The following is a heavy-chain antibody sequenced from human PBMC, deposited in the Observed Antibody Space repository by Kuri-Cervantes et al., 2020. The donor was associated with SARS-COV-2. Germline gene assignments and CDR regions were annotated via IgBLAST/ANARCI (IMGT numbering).Heavy chain of an antibody. D-gene: IGHD1-1*01. CDR1: GFTFSSYG. V-gene: IGHV3-33*08. CDR3: ARDRFGWSDGGWMDV. J-gene: IGHJ6*04. CDR2: IWFDGSHK. Sequence: GESLKIPCAVSGFTFSSYGMHWVRQAPGKGLEWVAVIWFDGSHKYYADSVKGRFSISRDNSKNMLYLQMNSLRVEDTAVYYCARDRFGWSDGGWMDVWGKGTTVTVSS.